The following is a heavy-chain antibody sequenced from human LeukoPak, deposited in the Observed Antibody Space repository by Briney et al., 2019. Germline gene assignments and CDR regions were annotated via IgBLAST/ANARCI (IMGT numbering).Heavy chain of an antibody. CDR2: ISGSGGST. V-gene: IGHV3-23*01. CDR1: GFTFSSYA. CDR3: AKKTYYDFWSGYPNIDY. J-gene: IGHJ4*02. D-gene: IGHD3-3*01. Sequence: GGSLRLSCAASGFTFSSYAMSWVRQAPGKGLEWVSAISGSGGSTYYADSVKGRFTISRDNSKNTLYLQMNSLRAEDTAVYYCAKKTYYDFWSGYPNIDYWGQGTLVPVSS.